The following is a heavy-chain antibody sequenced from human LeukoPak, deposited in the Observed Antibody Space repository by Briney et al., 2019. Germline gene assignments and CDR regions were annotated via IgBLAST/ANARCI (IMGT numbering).Heavy chain of an antibody. J-gene: IGHJ4*02. Sequence: PGGSLRLSCAASGFTFSSYEMNWVRQAPGKGLEWVSYISSSGSTIYYADSVKGRFTISRDNSKNTLYLQMNSLRAEDTAVYYCAKEIGGSGCYWGQGTLVTVSS. V-gene: IGHV3-48*03. D-gene: IGHD5-18*01. CDR3: AKEIGGSGCY. CDR2: ISSSGSTI. CDR1: GFTFSSYE.